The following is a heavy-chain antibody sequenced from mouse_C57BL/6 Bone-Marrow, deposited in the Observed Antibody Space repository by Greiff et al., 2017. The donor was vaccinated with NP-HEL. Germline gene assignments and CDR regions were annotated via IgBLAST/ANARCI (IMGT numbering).Heavy chain of an antibody. D-gene: IGHD1-1*01. Sequence: EVMLVESGGDLVKPGGSLKLSCAASGFTFSSYGMSWVRQTPDKRLEWVATISSGGSYTYYPDSVKGRFTISRDNAKNTLYLRMSSLKSEDTAMYYCARRITTGAYWGQGTLVTVSA. J-gene: IGHJ3*01. V-gene: IGHV5-6*02. CDR1: GFTFSSYG. CDR3: ARRITTGAY. CDR2: ISSGGSYT.